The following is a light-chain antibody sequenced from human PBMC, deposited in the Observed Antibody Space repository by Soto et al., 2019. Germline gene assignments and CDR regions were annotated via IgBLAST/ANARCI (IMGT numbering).Light chain of an antibody. CDR2: GAS. CDR3: QQYINLWT. J-gene: IGKJ1*01. CDR1: QRVSSN. V-gene: IGKV3-15*01. Sequence: EIVMTQSPATLSVSPGERATLSCRASQRVSSNLAWYQQQPGQSPRLLIYGASTRATGVPARFSGSGSGTEFTLTISSLQAEDFAVYYCQQYINLWTFGQWTTVDIK.